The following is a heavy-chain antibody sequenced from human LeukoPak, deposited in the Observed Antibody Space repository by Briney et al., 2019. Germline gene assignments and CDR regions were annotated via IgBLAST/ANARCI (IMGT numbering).Heavy chain of an antibody. V-gene: IGHV4-30-4*01. CDR3: ARDHYDILTGLRFWFDP. Sequence: SQTLSLTCTVSGGSIRSGDYYWSWLRQPPGKGLEWIGYIYYSGSTYYNPSLKSRVTISVDTSKNQFSLKLSSVTAADTAVYHCARDHYDILTGLRFWFDPWGQGTLVTVSS. CDR2: IYYSGST. CDR1: GGSIRSGDYY. D-gene: IGHD3-9*01. J-gene: IGHJ5*02.